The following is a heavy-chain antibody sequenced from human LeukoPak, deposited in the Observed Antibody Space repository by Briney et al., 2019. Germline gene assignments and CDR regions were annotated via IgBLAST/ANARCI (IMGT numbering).Heavy chain of an antibody. CDR2: IIPIFGTA. J-gene: IGHJ6*03. D-gene: IGHD5-12*01. CDR3: ARGSGYDLYYYYYMDV. V-gene: IGHV1-69*06. Sequence: ASVKVSCKASGGTFSSYAISWVRQAPGQGLEWMGGIIPIFGTANYAQKFQGRVTITADKSTSTAYMELSGLRSEDTAVYYCARGSGYDLYYYYYMDVWGKGTTVTVSS. CDR1: GGTFSSYA.